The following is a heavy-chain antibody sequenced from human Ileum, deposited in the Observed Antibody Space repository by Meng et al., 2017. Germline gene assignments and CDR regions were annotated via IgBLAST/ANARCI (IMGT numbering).Heavy chain of an antibody. CDR2: IHHSGRT. Sequence: QVQLNQCVLGRLKPSETQTRTCAVFVRSFNDYCWSWVRQSPGKGLEWIGQIHHSGRTNYRSSLERRVTISVDTSMSQFSLKQTSVTAADTAMYYWVRGPARETHDFDYWGQGALVTVSS. J-gene: IGHJ4*02. CDR3: VRGPARETHDFDY. CDR1: VRSFNDYC. V-gene: IGHV4-34*01. D-gene: IGHD1-26*01.